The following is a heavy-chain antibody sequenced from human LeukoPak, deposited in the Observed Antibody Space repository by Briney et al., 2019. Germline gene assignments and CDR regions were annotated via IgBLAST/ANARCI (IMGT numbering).Heavy chain of an antibody. CDR3: TRSVTWELLYYMDV. Sequence: GGSLRLSCAASGFTFSDSGMHWVRQASGKGLEWVGRIRSKANSDATAYAASVKGRFTISRDDSKNTAYLQMNSLKTEDTAVYYCTRSVTWELLYYMDVWGKGTTVTVSS. V-gene: IGHV3-73*01. CDR2: IRSKANSDAT. CDR1: GFTFSDSG. J-gene: IGHJ6*03. D-gene: IGHD1-26*01.